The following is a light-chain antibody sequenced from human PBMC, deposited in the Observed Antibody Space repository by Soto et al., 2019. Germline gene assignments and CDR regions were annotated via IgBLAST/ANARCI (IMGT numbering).Light chain of an antibody. J-gene: IGKJ1*01. CDR2: GAS. CDR3: QQYGSSPQT. Sequence: EIVLTQSPGTLSLFPGERATLSCRASQSLSSSYVAWYQQRPGQGPRLLAHGASSRATGIPDRFSGSGSGTDFTLTISRLEPEDFAVYYCQQYGSSPQTFGQGTKVDIK. CDR1: QSLSSSY. V-gene: IGKV3-20*01.